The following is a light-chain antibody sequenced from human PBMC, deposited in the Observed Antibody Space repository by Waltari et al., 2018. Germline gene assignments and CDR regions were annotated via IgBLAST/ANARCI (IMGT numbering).Light chain of an antibody. V-gene: IGLV2-14*03. CDR1: SRDVGGYNY. CDR3: TSYTSSDSWV. CDR2: GVH. Sequence: QSALTQPASVSGSPGQSITISCTGTSRDVGGYNYVSWYKQHPTRAPQLMIYGVHKRPSGVSVRFSGSKSHNAASLTISGLQADDEADYYCTSYTSSDSWVFGGGTKLTVL. J-gene: IGLJ3*02.